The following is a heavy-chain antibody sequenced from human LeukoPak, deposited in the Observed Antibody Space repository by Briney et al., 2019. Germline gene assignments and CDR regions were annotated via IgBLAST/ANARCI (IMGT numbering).Heavy chain of an antibody. CDR2: IYSSGSA. V-gene: IGHV4-4*07. CDR1: GGSISSYY. D-gene: IGHD1-1*01. J-gene: IGHJ4*02. CDR3: ARGGAGSTCFDY. Sequence: SETLSLTCTVSGGSISSYYWTWIRQPPAKGLEWIGRIYSSGSANYNPSLKSGVTMSVDSSKSQFSLKLSSVAAADTAVYYCARGGAGSTCFDYWGQGTLVTVSS.